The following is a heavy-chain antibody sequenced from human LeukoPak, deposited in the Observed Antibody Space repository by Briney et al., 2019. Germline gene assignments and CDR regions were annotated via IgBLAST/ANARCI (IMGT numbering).Heavy chain of an antibody. CDR2: IYHSGST. Sequence: SETLSLTCTVSGGSISSGGYYWSWIRQHPGKGLEWIGYIYHSGSTYYNPSLKSRVTISVDRSKNQFSLKLSSVTAADTAVYYCARGTKFAGPWGQGTLVTVSS. CDR1: GGSISSGGYY. V-gene: IGHV4-31*03. CDR3: ARGTKFAGP. J-gene: IGHJ5*02.